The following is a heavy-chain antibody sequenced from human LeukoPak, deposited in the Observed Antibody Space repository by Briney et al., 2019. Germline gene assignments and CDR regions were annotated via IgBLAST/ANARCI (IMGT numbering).Heavy chain of an antibody. J-gene: IGHJ4*02. CDR3: AKDPIYGTYYYDSSGPRGFDY. Sequence: GRSLRLSCAASGFTFSSYGMHWVRQAPGKGLEWVAVTSYDGSNKYYADSVKGRFTISRDNSKNTLYLQMNSLRAEDTAVYYCAKDPIYGTYYYDSSGPRGFDYWGQGTLVTVSS. D-gene: IGHD3-22*01. V-gene: IGHV3-30*18. CDR2: TSYDGSNK. CDR1: GFTFSSYG.